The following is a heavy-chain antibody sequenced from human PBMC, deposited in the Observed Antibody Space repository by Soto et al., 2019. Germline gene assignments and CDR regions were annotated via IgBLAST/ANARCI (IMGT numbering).Heavy chain of an antibody. Sequence: QITLKESGPTLVKPTQTLTLTCTFSGFSLSTSGVGVGWIRQPPGKALEWLALIYWNDDKRYSPSLKSRLTITKDTSKNQVVLTMTNMDPVDTATYYCAHSPPSTTVGGGDAFDIWGQGTMVTVSS. CDR2: IYWNDDK. CDR3: AHSPPSTTVGGGDAFDI. D-gene: IGHD4-17*01. J-gene: IGHJ3*02. V-gene: IGHV2-5*01. CDR1: GFSLSTSGVG.